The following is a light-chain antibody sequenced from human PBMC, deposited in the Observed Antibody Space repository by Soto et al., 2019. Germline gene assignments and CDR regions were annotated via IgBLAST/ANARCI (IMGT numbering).Light chain of an antibody. Sequence: EIVMTQSPATLSLSPGERATLSCRASQRLRSSFLSWYQQKHGQAPRLLIYGASIRATVIPARFSRSGSGTHFNLTISSLQPADFAVYYCPQDYILPWTCGQGTKVDIK. J-gene: IGKJ1*01. V-gene: IGKV3D-7*01. CDR2: GAS. CDR3: PQDYILPWT. CDR1: QRLRSSF.